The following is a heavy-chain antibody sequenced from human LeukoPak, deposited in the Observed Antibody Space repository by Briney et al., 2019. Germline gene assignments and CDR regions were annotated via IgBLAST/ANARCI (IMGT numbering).Heavy chain of an antibody. CDR2: ISYDGSNK. CDR3: ARSGLEYFQH. J-gene: IGHJ1*01. D-gene: IGHD2-15*01. V-gene: IGHV3-30*03. Sequence: GGSLRLSCAASGFTFSSYGMHWVRQAPGKGLEWVVVISYDGSNKYYADSVKGRFTISRDNSKNTLYLQMNSLRAEDTAVYYCARSGLEYFQHWGQGTLVTVSS. CDR1: GFTFSSYG.